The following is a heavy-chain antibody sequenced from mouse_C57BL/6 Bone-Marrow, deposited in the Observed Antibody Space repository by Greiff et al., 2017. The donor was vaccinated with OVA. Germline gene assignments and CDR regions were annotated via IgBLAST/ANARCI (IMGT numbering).Heavy chain of an antibody. V-gene: IGHV5-4*03. J-gene: IGHJ2*01. CDR3: ARVNGYYLDY. CDR2: ISDGGSYT. D-gene: IGHD2-2*01. Sequence: EVKLMESGGGLVKPGGSLKLSCAASGFTFSSYAMSWVRQTPEKRLEWVATISDGGSYTYYPDNVKGRFTISRDNAKNNLYLQMSHLKSEDTAMYYCARVNGYYLDYWGQGTTLTVSS. CDR1: GFTFSSYA.